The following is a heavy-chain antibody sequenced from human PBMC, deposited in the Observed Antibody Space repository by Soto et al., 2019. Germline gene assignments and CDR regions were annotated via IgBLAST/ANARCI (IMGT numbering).Heavy chain of an antibody. CDR1: GYTFTRYG. D-gene: IGHD6-13*01. V-gene: IGHV1-18*01. CDR3: ASGPYSSSWYVAPGFDY. J-gene: IGHJ4*02. CDR2: ISAYNGNT. Sequence: ASVKVSCKASGYTFTRYGISWVRQAPGQGLEWMGWISAYNGNTNYAQKLQGRVTMTTDTSTSTAYMELRSLRSDDTAVYYCASGPYSSSWYVAPGFDYWGQGTLVTVSS.